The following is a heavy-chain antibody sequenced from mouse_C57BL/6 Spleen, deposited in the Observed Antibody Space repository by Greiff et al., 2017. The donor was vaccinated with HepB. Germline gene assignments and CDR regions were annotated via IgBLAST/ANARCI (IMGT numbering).Heavy chain of an antibody. J-gene: IGHJ1*03. V-gene: IGHV1-39*01. D-gene: IGHD2-5*01. CDR2: INPNYGTT. CDR1: GYSFTDYN. CDR3: ARSEGAYYSNYVYFDV. Sequence: EVKVVESGPELVKPGASVKISCKASGYSFTDYNMNWVKQSNGKSLEWIGVINPNYGTTSYNQKFKGKATLTVDQSSSTAYMQLNSLTSEDSAVYYCARSEGAYYSNYVYFDVWGTGTTVTVSS.